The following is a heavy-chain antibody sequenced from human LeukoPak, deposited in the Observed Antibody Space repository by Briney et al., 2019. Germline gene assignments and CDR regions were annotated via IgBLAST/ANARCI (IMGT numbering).Heavy chain of an antibody. CDR2: IYYSGST. CDR1: GDSISSSNYY. CDR3: ARHQKSLNYYYGSGSYPSPFDY. V-gene: IGHV4-39*01. Sequence: SETLSLTCTVSGDSISSSNYYWGWIRQPPGKGLEWIGSIYYSGSTYYNPSLKSRVTISVDTSKNQFSLKLSSVAAADTAVYYCARHQKSLNYYYGSGSYPSPFDYWGQGTLVTVSS. J-gene: IGHJ4*02. D-gene: IGHD3-10*01.